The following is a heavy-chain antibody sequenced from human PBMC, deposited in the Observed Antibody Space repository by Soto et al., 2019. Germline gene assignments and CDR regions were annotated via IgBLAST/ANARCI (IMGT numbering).Heavy chain of an antibody. D-gene: IGHD3-16*01. V-gene: IGHV1-18*01. J-gene: IGHJ6*02. CDR3: VMVNNYVTPTPKDV. Sequence: QVQLVQSGDEVKKPGASVKVSCKASGYIFVNYGIAWVRQAPGQGLEWMGWITPYTGNTHSASKVQGRLTMTTDTSASLAYMDLGSLTSEDTAVYYCVMVNNYVTPTPKDVWGQGTTVTVSS. CDR1: GYIFVNYG. CDR2: ITPYTGNT.